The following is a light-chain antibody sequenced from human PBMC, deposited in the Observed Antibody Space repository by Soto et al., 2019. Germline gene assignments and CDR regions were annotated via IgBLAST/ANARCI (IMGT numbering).Light chain of an antibody. Sequence: EIVMSQSPATLSVSPGERATLSCRASQSVSSNLAWYQQKPGQAPRLLIYGASTRATGIPARFSGSGSGTEFTLNISGLQSEDVAVYYCQQYNNWPQLTFGGGTKVEIK. CDR2: GAS. CDR3: QQYNNWPQLT. V-gene: IGKV3-15*01. J-gene: IGKJ4*01. CDR1: QSVSSN.